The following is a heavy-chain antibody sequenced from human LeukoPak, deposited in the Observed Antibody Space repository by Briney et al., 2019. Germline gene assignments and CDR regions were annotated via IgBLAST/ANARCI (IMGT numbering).Heavy chain of an antibody. V-gene: IGHV4-31*03. CDR2: IYNSGST. J-gene: IGHJ5*02. CDR3: ARESPSRVNWFDP. CDR1: GGSISSGGYY. Sequence: SETLSLTCTVSGGSISSGGYYWSWIRQHPGKGLEWIGYIYNSGSTYYNPSLKSRVTISADTSKNQFSLKLSSVIAADTAVYYCARESPSRVNWFDPWGQGTLVTVSS.